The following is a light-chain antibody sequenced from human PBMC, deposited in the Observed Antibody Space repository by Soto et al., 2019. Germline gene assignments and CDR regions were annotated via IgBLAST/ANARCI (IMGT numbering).Light chain of an antibody. CDR3: NSYSSSTSLPYV. CDR2: EVS. V-gene: IGLV2-14*01. Sequence: QSVLTQPASVSGSPGQSITISCTGTTNDVGGYNYVSWYQQHPGKAPKLLIFEVSSRPSGVSNRFSGSKSGNTASLTISALQAADEADYFCNSYSSSTSLPYVFGTGTKLTVL. CDR1: TNDVGGYNY. J-gene: IGLJ1*01.